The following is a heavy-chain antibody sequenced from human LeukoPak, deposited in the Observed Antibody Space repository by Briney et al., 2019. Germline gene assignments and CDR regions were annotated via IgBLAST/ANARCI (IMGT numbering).Heavy chain of an antibody. CDR1: GFTFSSYA. CDR2: ISYDGSNK. J-gene: IGHJ3*02. D-gene: IGHD4-17*01. Sequence: GRSLRLSCAASGFTFSSYAMHWVRQAPGKGLEWVAVISYDGSNKYYADSVKGRFTISRDNSKNTLYLQMNSLRAEDTAVYYCARYNLRNYGEEMNAFDIWGQGTMVTVSS. CDR3: ARYNLRNYGEEMNAFDI. V-gene: IGHV3-30-3*01.